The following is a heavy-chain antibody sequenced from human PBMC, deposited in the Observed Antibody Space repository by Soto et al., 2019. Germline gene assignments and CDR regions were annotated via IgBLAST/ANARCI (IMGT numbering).Heavy chain of an antibody. Sequence: GGSLRLSCAASGFTFSSHAMSWVRQAPGKGLEWVSAISGSGGSTYYADSVKGRFTISRDNSKNSLYLQMNSLRAEDTAVYYCARDYSSYGPFDYWGQGTLVTVSS. D-gene: IGHD5-18*01. CDR3: ARDYSSYGPFDY. CDR2: ISGSGGST. CDR1: GFTFSSHA. V-gene: IGHV3-23*01. J-gene: IGHJ4*02.